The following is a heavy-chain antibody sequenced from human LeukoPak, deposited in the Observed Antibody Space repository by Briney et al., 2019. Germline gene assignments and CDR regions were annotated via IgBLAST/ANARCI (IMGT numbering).Heavy chain of an antibody. CDR3: AKHRGIAAAGTDNWFDP. D-gene: IGHD6-13*01. CDR1: GFTFSTYA. CDR2: ISYDGSNK. Sequence: GGSLRLSCAASGFTFSTYAMHWVRQAPGKGLEWVAVISYDGSNKYYADSVKGRFTISRDNSKNTLYLQMNSLRAEDTAVYYCAKHRGIAAAGTDNWFDPWGQGTLVTVSS. J-gene: IGHJ5*02. V-gene: IGHV3-30-3*02.